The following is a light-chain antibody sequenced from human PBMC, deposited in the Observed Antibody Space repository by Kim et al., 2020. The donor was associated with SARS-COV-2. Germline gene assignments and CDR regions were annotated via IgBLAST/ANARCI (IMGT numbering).Light chain of an antibody. V-gene: IGLV9-49*01. CDR1: SGYSNYK. CDR2: VGTGGIVG. CDR3: GADHGSGSNFGGV. J-gene: IGLJ3*02. Sequence: QLALTQPPSASASLGASVTLTCTLSSGYSNYKVDWYQQRPGKGPRFVMRVGTGGIVGSKGDGIPDRFSVLGAGLNRYLTIKNIQEEDESDYHCGADHGSGSNFGGVFGGGTQLTVL.